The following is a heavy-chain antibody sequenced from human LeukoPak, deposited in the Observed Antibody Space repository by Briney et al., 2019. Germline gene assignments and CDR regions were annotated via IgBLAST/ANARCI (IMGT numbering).Heavy chain of an antibody. CDR1: GFTFSSAW. D-gene: IGHD3-22*01. CDR2: IKSKTDGGTT. CDR3: TTEGYYYDSSGYYKDAFDI. J-gene: IGHJ3*02. V-gene: IGHV3-15*01. Sequence: PGGSLRLSCAASGFTFSSAWINWVRQAPGKGLEWVGRIKSKTDGGTTDYAAPVKGRFTISRDDSKNTLYLQMNSLKTEDTAVYYCTTEGYYYDSSGYYKDAFDIWGQGTMVTVSS.